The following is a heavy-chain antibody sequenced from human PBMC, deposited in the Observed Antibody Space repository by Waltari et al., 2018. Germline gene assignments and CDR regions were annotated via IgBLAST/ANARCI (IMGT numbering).Heavy chain of an antibody. D-gene: IGHD4-4*01. Sequence: QVQLQESGPGLVTASETLPLTGTVAGGSINTYYWSWIRQPPGKGLEWIGFIYYSGSTNYHPSLKSRVTISIDTSKNQFSLKVSSVTAADTAVYYCARALYSNYYRGYGMDVWGQGTTVTVSS. V-gene: IGHV4-59*01. CDR1: GGSINTYY. J-gene: IGHJ6*02. CDR2: IYYSGST. CDR3: ARALYSNYYRGYGMDV.